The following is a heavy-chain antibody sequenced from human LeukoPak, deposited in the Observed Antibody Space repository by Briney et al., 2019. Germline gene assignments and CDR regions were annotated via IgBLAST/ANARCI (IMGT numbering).Heavy chain of an antibody. D-gene: IGHD2-2*01. J-gene: IGHJ6*03. CDR2: IIPIFGTA. CDR1: GGTVGSEA. V-gene: IGHV1-69*05. CDR3: ARARVPAARKAYYYYYYMDV. Sequence: GASLKVSCKASGGTVGSEASSWGRQAPGQGLEWMGGIIPIFGTANYAQKFQGRVTITTGESTSTAYMELSSLRSEDTAVYYCARARVPAARKAYYYYYYMDVWGKGTTVTVSS.